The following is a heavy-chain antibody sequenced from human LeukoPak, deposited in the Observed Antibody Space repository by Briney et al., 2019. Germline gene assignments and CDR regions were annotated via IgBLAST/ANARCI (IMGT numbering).Heavy chain of an antibody. CDR2: INPSGGST. J-gene: IGHJ4*02. Sequence: ASVKVSCKASGYTFTRYAINWVRQAPGQGLEWMGIINPSGGSTSYAQKFQGRVTMTRDTSTSTVYMELSSLRSEDTAVYYCARGIGPDGDSSWYRGFWYYWGQGTLVTVSS. CDR3: ARGIGPDGDSSWYRGFWYY. D-gene: IGHD6-13*01. CDR1: GYTFTRYA. V-gene: IGHV1-46*01.